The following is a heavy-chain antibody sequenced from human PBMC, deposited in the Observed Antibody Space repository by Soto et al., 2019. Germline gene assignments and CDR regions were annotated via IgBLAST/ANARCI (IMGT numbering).Heavy chain of an antibody. CDR3: ANTHDGDCYSCYYYGMDV. D-gene: IGHD2-21*02. CDR1: GFSFSSYG. CDR2: ISYDGSNK. Sequence: QVQLVESGGGVVQPGRSLRLSCAASGFSFSSYGMHWVRQAPSNGLEWVAVISYDGSNKYYADSVKGRFTISRDNSKNTLYLQMNSLRAEDTAVYYCANTHDGDCYSCYYYGMDVWGQGTTVTVSS. J-gene: IGHJ6*02. V-gene: IGHV3-30*18.